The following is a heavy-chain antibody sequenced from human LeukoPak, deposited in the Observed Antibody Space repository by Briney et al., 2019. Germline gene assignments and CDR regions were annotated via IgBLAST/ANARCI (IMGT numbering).Heavy chain of an antibody. Sequence: SETLSLTCTVSGGSISGYYWSWIRQPAGKGLEWIGRVYTSGNTNYNPSLKSRVTMSVDTSKNLFSLKLSSLTAADTAVYYCARGEEKPDPDYWGQGNLVTVSS. CDR2: VYTSGNT. CDR3: ARGEEKPDPDY. CDR1: GGSISGYY. J-gene: IGHJ4*01. V-gene: IGHV4-4*07.